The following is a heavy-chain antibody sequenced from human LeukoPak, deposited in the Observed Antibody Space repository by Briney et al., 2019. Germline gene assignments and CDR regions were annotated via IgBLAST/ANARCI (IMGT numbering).Heavy chain of an antibody. J-gene: IGHJ4*02. CDR2: INHSGST. CDR1: GGSFSGYY. CDR3: ARHHSKLLSWRKYYFDY. V-gene: IGHV4-34*01. D-gene: IGHD1-26*01. Sequence: SETLSLTCAVYGGSFSGYYWSWIRQPPGKGLEWSGEINHSGSTNYNPSLRSRVTISVDTSKNQFSLKLSSVTAADTAVYYCARHHSKLLSWRKYYFDYWGQGTLVTVSS.